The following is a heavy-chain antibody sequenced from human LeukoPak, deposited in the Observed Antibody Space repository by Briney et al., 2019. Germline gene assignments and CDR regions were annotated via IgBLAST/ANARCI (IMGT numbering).Heavy chain of an antibody. CDR1: GGSISSSTYY. D-gene: IGHD1-26*01. CDR3: AADYSGNYHVEFDY. Sequence: PSETLSLSCTVSGGSISSSTYYWGRIRQPPGKGVEGIGSISYTGSTYYNPSLKSRVTISVDTSKNQFSLKLSSVTAADTAVYYCAADYSGNYHVEFDYWGQGTLVTVSS. J-gene: IGHJ4*02. V-gene: IGHV4-39*07. CDR2: ISYTGST.